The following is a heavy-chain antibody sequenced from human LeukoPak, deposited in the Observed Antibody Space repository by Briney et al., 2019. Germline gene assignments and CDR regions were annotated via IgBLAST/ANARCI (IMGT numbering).Heavy chain of an antibody. J-gene: IGHJ4*02. CDR3: ARSGQWLVSGGDY. Sequence: GESLKISCKGFGYSFTSYWIYWLRQMPGKGLEWKGIIHPGDSDTRYSPSFQGQVTISADKSISTAYLQWSSLKASDTAMYYCARSGQWLVSGGDYWGQGTLVTVSS. D-gene: IGHD6-19*01. V-gene: IGHV5-51*01. CDR1: GYSFTSYW. CDR2: IHPGDSDT.